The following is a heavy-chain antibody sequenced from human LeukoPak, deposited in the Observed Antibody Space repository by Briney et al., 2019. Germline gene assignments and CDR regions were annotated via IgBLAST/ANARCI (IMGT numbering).Heavy chain of an antibody. CDR2: IYHSGST. J-gene: IGHJ4*02. CDR3: ARVPILAVAGTGGRAYYFDY. V-gene: IGHV4-38-2*02. D-gene: IGHD6-19*01. Sequence: SETLSLTCTVSGYSISSGYYWGWIRQPPGKGLEWIGSIYHSGSTYYNPSLKSRVTISVDTSKNQFSLKLSSVTAADTAVYYCARVPILAVAGTGGRAYYFDYWGQGTLVTVSS. CDR1: GYSISSGYY.